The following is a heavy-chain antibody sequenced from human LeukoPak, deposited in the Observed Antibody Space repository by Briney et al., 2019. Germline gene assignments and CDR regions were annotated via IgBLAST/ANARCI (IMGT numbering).Heavy chain of an antibody. CDR2: IKQDGSEK. Sequence: GGSLRLSCAVSGFTFSSYWMSWVRQAPGKGLEWVANIKQDGSEKYYVDSVKGRFTISRDNAKNSLYLQMNSLRAEDTAVYYCARDQYGDYVGDYFDYWGQGTLVTVSS. CDR1: GFTFSSYW. J-gene: IGHJ4*02. V-gene: IGHV3-7*01. D-gene: IGHD4-17*01. CDR3: ARDQYGDYVGDYFDY.